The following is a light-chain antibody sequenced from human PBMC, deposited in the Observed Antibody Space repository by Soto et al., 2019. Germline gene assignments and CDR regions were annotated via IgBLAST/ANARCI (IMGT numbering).Light chain of an antibody. J-gene: IGLJ1*01. V-gene: IGLV2-11*01. CDR3: CSYAGTYTYV. CDR1: SSDVGGYNY. Sequence: QPVLTQPRSVSGSPGQSVTISCTGTSSDVGGYNYVSWYQQHPGKAPKLMIYDVNKRPSGVPDRFSGSKSGSTASLTISGLQSEDEADYFCCSYAGTYTYVFGTGTKLTVL. CDR2: DVN.